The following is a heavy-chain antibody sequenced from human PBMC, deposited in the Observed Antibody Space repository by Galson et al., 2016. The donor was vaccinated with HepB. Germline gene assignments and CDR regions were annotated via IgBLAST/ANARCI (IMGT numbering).Heavy chain of an antibody. D-gene: IGHD1-26*01. Sequence: SLRLSCAASGFTFTDYYITWVRQAPGKGLEWISYITSRSYTNYADPVKGRFTISRDNARSSVYLQMDSLRVDDTAIYYCARARLSGLYTNLYYFDYWGQGTLLTVSS. CDR3: ARARLSGLYTNLYYFDY. J-gene: IGHJ4*02. V-gene: IGHV3-11*06. CDR2: ITSRSYT. CDR1: GFTFTDYY.